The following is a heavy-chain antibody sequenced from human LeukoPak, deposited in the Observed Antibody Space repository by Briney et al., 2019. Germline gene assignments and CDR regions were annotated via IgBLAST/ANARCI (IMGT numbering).Heavy chain of an antibody. CDR3: SKGTTDYDS. CDR1: GFTFSSYG. Sequence: GGSLRLSCAASGFTFSSYGMHWVRQAPGKGLEWVAVISYDGSNKYYADSVKGRFTISRDNSWNTLYLQMNSVRAEDTAIYYCSKGTTDYDSWGQGTLVTVSS. D-gene: IGHD4-17*01. J-gene: IGHJ5*02. CDR2: ISYDGSNK. V-gene: IGHV3-30*18.